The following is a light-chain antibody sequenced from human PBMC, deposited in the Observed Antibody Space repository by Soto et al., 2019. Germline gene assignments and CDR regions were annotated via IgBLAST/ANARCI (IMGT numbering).Light chain of an antibody. J-gene: IGKJ4*01. CDR3: QQANSFPLT. Sequence: DIQMTQSPSSVSASVGDRDTITCRASQGIRSWLAWFQQKPGKAPKLLIYAASSLQSGVPSRFSGSGSGTDFTPTISSLQPEDFATYYCQQANSFPLTFGGGTKVEIK. V-gene: IGKV1-12*01. CDR1: QGIRSW. CDR2: AAS.